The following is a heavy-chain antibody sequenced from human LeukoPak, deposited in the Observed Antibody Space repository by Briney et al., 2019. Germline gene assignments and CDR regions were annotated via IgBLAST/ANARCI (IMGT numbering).Heavy chain of an antibody. CDR2: IYSGGST. D-gene: IGHD2-2*01. CDR3: ARERCNSTSCTASDAFDI. V-gene: IGHV3-66*01. J-gene: IGHJ3*02. CDR1: GFTVSSNY. Sequence: PGGSLRLSCAASGFTVSSNYMSWVRQAPGKGLEWVSVIYSGGSTYYADSVKGRFTISRDNSKNTLYLQMNSLRAEDTAVCYCARERCNSTSCTASDAFDIWGQGTMVTVSS.